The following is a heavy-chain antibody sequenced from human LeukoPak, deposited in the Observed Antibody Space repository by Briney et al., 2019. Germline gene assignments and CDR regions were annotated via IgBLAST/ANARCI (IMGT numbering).Heavy chain of an antibody. CDR3: ARYYGSGSYAVAFDI. CDR1: GGTFSSYA. D-gene: IGHD3-10*01. Sequence: SVKVSCKASGGTFSSYAISWVRQAPGQGLEWMGRIIPILGIANYAQKFQGRVTITADKSTSTAYMELSSLRSEDTAVYYCARYYGSGSYAVAFDIWGQGTMVTVSS. V-gene: IGHV1-69*04. CDR2: IIPILGIA. J-gene: IGHJ3*02.